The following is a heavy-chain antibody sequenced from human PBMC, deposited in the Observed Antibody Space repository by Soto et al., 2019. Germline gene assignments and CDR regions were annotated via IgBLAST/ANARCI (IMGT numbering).Heavy chain of an antibody. J-gene: IGHJ4*02. CDR3: ASIRGVFGY. D-gene: IGHD3-10*01. CDR1: GFSLSDLF. Sequence: EVQLVESGGDLVQPGGSLRLSCAASGFSLSDLFIDWVRQAPGKGLEWIGRTKDKAYSYTTEYAASMKGRFTISRDGSRNSLYLQMSSRKTEDTAVYYCASIRGVFGYWGQGTLVTVSS. CDR2: TKDKAYSYTT. V-gene: IGHV3-72*01.